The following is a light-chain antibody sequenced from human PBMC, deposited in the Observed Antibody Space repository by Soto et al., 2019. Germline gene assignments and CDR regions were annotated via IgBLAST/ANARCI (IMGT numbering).Light chain of an antibody. CDR1: QTISSW. J-gene: IGKJ1*01. CDR2: KAS. Sequence: DIQMTQSPSTLSASVGDRVTITCRASQTISSWLAWYQQKPGKAPRLLIYKASILESGVSSTFSGSGSGTEFTLTISSLQPDDFATYYCQQYSNYSTFGQGTKVEIK. CDR3: QQYSNYST. V-gene: IGKV1-5*03.